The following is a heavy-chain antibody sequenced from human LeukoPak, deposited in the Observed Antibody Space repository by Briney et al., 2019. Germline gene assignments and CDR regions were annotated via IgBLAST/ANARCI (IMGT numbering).Heavy chain of an antibody. CDR3: AKDTSIGRYCTNGVCSPFDY. V-gene: IGHV3-23*01. CDR2: ISDTGATT. CDR1: GFTFSSYA. D-gene: IGHD2-8*01. Sequence: RGSLRLSCAGSGFTFSSYAMSWVRQAPGKGLEWGSAISDTGATTYDADSVKGRFTISRDNSRSTLYLQMSSLRAEDTALYYCAKDTSIGRYCTNGVCSPFDYWGQGTLVTVSS. J-gene: IGHJ4*02.